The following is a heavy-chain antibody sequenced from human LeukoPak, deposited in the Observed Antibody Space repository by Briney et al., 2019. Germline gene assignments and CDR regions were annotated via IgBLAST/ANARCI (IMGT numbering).Heavy chain of an antibody. Sequence: PGGSLRLSCAASGVTFSSYDMNWVRQAPGKGLEWVSYISGSGTTTYYADSVKGRFTISRDYSKNSLYLQMNSLRAEDTAVYYCARDLVSGAYTFDIWGQGTMVTVRS. D-gene: IGHD3-16*01. CDR1: GVTFSSYD. J-gene: IGHJ3*02. CDR3: ARDLVSGAYTFDI. CDR2: ISGSGTTT. V-gene: IGHV3-48*03.